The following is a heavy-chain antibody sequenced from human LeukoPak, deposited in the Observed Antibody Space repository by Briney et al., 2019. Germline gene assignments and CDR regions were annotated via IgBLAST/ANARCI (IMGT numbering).Heavy chain of an antibody. Sequence: GASVKVSCKASGYTFTSYYMHWVRQAPGQGLEWMGRIIPILGIANYAQKFQGRVTITADKSTSTAYMELSSLRSEDTAVYYCARGPIVVPAAVDYWGQGTLVTVSS. V-gene: IGHV1-69*04. CDR2: IIPILGIA. CDR1: GYTFTSYY. D-gene: IGHD2-2*01. J-gene: IGHJ4*02. CDR3: ARGPIVVPAAVDY.